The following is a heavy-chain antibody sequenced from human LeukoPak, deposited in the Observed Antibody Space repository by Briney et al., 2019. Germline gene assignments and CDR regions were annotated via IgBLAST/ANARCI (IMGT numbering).Heavy chain of an antibody. CDR2: VWYDGRYT. CDR1: GFSFSSYG. CDR3: AKDRCIAARLSFCYFDY. D-gene: IGHD6-6*01. V-gene: IGHV3-30*02. Sequence: PGGSLRLSCAASGFSFSSYGMHWVRQAPGKGLEWAAAVWYDGRYTFYADSVKGRFTISRDNSKNTLYLQMNSLRAEDTAVYYCAKDRCIAARLSFCYFDYWGQGTLVTVSS. J-gene: IGHJ4*02.